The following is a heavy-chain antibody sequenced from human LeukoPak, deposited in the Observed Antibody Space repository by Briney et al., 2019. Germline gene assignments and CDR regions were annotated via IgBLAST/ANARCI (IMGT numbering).Heavy chain of an antibody. D-gene: IGHD2-15*01. CDR3: AREARGINYFDY. J-gene: IGHJ4*02. CDR1: GGSISSGGYY. Sequence: SQTLSLTCTVSGGSISSGGYYWSWIRQHPGKGLEWIGYIYYSGSTYYNPSLKSRVTISVDTSKNQFSLKLSSVTAADTAVYYCAREARGINYFDYWGQGTLVTVSS. V-gene: IGHV4-31*03. CDR2: IYYSGST.